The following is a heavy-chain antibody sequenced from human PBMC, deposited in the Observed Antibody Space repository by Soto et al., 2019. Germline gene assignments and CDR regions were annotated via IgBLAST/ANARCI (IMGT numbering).Heavy chain of an antibody. D-gene: IGHD2-2*01. J-gene: IGHJ6*02. Sequence: QVQPVESGGGVVQPGRSLRLSCAASGFTFSSYGMHWVRQAPGKGLEWVAVIWYDGSNIYYADSVNGRFTISRDNSKNPLYLQINSLRAEDTAVYYCARDGPNKDCSSTSCFLWFGLLDYGMDVWGQGTTVTVSS. V-gene: IGHV3-33*01. CDR2: IWYDGSNI. CDR3: ARDGPNKDCSSTSCFLWFGLLDYGMDV. CDR1: GFTFSSYG.